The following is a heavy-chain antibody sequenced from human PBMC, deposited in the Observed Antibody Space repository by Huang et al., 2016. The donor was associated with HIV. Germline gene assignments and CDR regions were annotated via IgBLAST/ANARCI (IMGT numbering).Heavy chain of an antibody. Sequence: QVKLVQSGAEVKKPGASVKVSCKTSGYTFSGYAITWVRQAPGQGREWMGWVSPDNGDTNYVQKLQGRVTMTTDMSTTTAYMELRSLTSDDTAIYYCARKFGRDFDYWGQGTLVTVSS. J-gene: IGHJ4*02. CDR3: ARKFGRDFDY. CDR2: VSPDNGDT. V-gene: IGHV1-18*01. D-gene: IGHD3-16*01. CDR1: GYTFSGYA.